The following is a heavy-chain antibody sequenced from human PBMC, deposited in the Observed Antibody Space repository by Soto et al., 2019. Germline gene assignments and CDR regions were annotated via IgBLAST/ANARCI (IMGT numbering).Heavy chain of an antibody. V-gene: IGHV3-74*01. CDR3: VLGGRAAAVHDQ. CDR2: INSDGSST. J-gene: IGHJ1*01. D-gene: IGHD6-25*01. Sequence: EVQLVESGGGLVQPGGSLRLSCAASGFTFSSYWMHWVRQAPGKGLVWVSRINSDGSSTSYADSVKGRFTISRDNAKNKEYPQMTSLRAEGRAEGCGVLGGRAAAVHDQRGQGTLVPVSS. CDR1: GFTFSSYW.